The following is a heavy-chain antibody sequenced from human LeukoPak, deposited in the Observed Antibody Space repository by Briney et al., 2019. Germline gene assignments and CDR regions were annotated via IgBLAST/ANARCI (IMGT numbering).Heavy chain of an antibody. CDR2: LAGSDDTT. CDR3: AKDIFSWAHDY. Sequence: TGGSLCCYGSASGFTLSGITWGRDAQGQGKGLEGVASLAGSDDTTWYADHVRGRFTISRDNSKSTLYLQMNSLRVEDAAIYYCAKDIFSWAHDYWGQGLLVTVS. CDR1: GFTLSGIT. J-gene: IGHJ4*02. V-gene: IGHV3-23*01. D-gene: IGHD3-3*02.